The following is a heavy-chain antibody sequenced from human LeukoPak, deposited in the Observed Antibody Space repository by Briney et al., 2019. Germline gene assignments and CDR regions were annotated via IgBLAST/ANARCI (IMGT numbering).Heavy chain of an antibody. CDR3: AKVQTYYYDSSGIDY. Sequence: GGSLRLSCAASGFTFSSYALSWVPQAPGKGLEWVSALSGSGGSTYYADSVKGRFTISRDNSKNTLYLQMNSLRAEDTAVYYCAKVQTYYYDSSGIDYWGQGTLVTVFS. V-gene: IGHV3-23*01. J-gene: IGHJ4*02. CDR1: GFTFSSYA. D-gene: IGHD3-22*01. CDR2: LSGSGGST.